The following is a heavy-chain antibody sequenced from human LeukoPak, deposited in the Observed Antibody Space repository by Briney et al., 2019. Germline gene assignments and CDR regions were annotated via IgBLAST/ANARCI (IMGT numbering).Heavy chain of an antibody. CDR2: ISYDGSNK. CDR1: GFTFSSYA. CDR3: ARSDYYDSSGQGY. J-gene: IGHJ4*02. Sequence: GGSLRLSCAASGFTFSSYAMHWVRQAPGKGLEWVAVISYDGSNKYYADSVKGRFTISRDNSKNTLYLQMNSLRAEDTAVYYCARSDYYDSSGQGYWGQGTLVTVSS. V-gene: IGHV3-30-3*01. D-gene: IGHD3-22*01.